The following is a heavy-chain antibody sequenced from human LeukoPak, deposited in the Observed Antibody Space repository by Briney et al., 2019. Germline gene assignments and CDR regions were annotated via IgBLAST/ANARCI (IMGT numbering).Heavy chain of an antibody. D-gene: IGHD6-13*01. Sequence: GGSLRHSCAASGFTFSNYWMSWVRQAPGKGLEWVANIKEDGSEKYYVDSVKGRFTISRDNARNSLYLQMNSPRAEDTAVYYCASGRQLGYWGQGTLVTVSS. CDR2: IKEDGSEK. J-gene: IGHJ4*02. CDR3: ASGRQLGY. V-gene: IGHV3-7*01. CDR1: GFTFSNYW.